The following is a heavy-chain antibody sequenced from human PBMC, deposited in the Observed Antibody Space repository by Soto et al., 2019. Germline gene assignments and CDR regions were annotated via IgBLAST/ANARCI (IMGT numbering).Heavy chain of an antibody. CDR3: ARAHYGDYGYGMDV. V-gene: IGHV4-30-2*01. CDR2: TYHSGSP. Sequence: QLQLQESGSGLVKPSQTLSLTCAVSGGSISSGGYTWTWIRQPPGQGLEWIGYTYHSGSPYYNPALKSRVTISVDRSKNQCSLKLSSVTAADTAVYYCARAHYGDYGYGMDVWGQGTTVTVSS. CDR1: GGSISSGGYT. D-gene: IGHD4-17*01. J-gene: IGHJ6*02.